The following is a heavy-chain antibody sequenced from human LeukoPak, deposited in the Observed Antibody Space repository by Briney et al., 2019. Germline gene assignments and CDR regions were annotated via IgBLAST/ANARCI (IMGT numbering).Heavy chain of an antibody. D-gene: IGHD6-13*01. CDR1: GYTLTELS. V-gene: IGHV1-24*01. Sequence: ASVKVSCKVSGYTLTELSMHWVQQAPGKGLEWMGGFDPEDGETIYAQKFQGRVTMTEDTSTDTAYMELSSLRSEDTAVYYCATVSISIAAAGTKGFDYWGQGTLVTVSS. J-gene: IGHJ4*02. CDR3: ATVSISIAAAGTKGFDY. CDR2: FDPEDGET.